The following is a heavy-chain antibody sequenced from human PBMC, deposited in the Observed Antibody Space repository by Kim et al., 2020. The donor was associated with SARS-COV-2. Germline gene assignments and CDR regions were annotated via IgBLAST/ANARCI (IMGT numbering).Heavy chain of an antibody. CDR1: GFTFGDYA. J-gene: IGHJ4*02. D-gene: IGHD3-9*01. CDR2: IRSKAYGGTT. V-gene: IGHV3-49*03. Sequence: GGSLRLSCTASGFTFGDYAMSWFRQAPGKGLEWVGFIRSKAYGGTTEYAASVKGRFTISRDDSKSIAYLQMNSLKTEDTAVYYCTRDPSDTYYDILTGYYDWGQGTLVTVSS. CDR3: TRDPSDTYYDILTGYYD.